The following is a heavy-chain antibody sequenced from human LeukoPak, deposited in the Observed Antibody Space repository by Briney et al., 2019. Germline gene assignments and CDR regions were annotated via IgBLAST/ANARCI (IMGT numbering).Heavy chain of an antibody. D-gene: IGHD1-26*01. V-gene: IGHV3-20*04. CDR3: ARDKEVGATTAFDI. Sequence: GGSLRLSCAASGFTFDDYGMSWVRQAPGKGLEWVSGINWDGGSTGYADSVKGRFTISRDNAKNSLYLQMNSLRAEDTALYYCARDKEVGATTAFDIWGQGTMVTVSS. J-gene: IGHJ3*02. CDR1: GFTFDDYG. CDR2: INWDGGST.